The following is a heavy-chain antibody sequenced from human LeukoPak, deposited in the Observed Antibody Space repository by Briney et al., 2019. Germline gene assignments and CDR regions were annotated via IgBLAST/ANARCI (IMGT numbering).Heavy chain of an antibody. CDR3: AREGSSSSWDY. D-gene: IGHD6-13*01. CDR1: GGSISSYY. Sequence: SETLCLTCTVSGGSISSYYWSWIRQPPGKGLEWIGYIYYSGSTNYNPSLKSRVTISVDTSKNQFSLKLSSVTAADTAVYYCAREGSSSSWDYWGQGTLVTVSS. V-gene: IGHV4-59*01. CDR2: IYYSGST. J-gene: IGHJ4*02.